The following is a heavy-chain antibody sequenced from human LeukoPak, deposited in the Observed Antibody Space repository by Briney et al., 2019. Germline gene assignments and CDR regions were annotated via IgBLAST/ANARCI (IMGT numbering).Heavy chain of an antibody. D-gene: IGHD2-15*01. J-gene: IGHJ5*02. CDR2: IYHSGTT. Sequence: TSETLSLTCTVSGGSIGSYYWSWIRQPPGKGLECIGYIYHSGTTNYNPSLKSRVTISADTSKNQFSLKLSFVTAADTAVYYCARYCSGGSCDSSNWFDPWGQGTLVTVSS. CDR1: GGSIGSYY. V-gene: IGHV4-59*08. CDR3: ARYCSGGSCDSSNWFDP.